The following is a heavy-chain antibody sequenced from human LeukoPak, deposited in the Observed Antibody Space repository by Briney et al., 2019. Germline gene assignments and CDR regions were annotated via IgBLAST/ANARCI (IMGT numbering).Heavy chain of an antibody. CDR1: GYTLTELS. V-gene: IGHV1-24*01. CDR2: FGPEDGET. CDR3: ATVNTVTIHDAFDI. D-gene: IGHD4-17*01. Sequence: ASVKVSCKVSGYTLTELSMHWVRQAPGKGLEWMGGFGPEDGETIYAQKFQGRVTMTEDTPTDTAYMELSSLRSEDTAVYYCATVNTVTIHDAFDIWGQGTMVTVSS. J-gene: IGHJ3*02.